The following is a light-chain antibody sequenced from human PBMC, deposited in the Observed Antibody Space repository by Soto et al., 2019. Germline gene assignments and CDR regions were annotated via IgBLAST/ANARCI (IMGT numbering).Light chain of an antibody. CDR2: RNN. CDR3: AAWDDSLSGFL. Sequence: QSVLTQPPSASGTPGQRVTISCSGSSSNIGSNYVYWYQQLPGTAPKLLIYRNNQRPSGVPDRFSGSKSDTSASLAISGLRSEDEADYYCAAWDDSLSGFLFGGGTKVTVL. J-gene: IGLJ2*01. V-gene: IGLV1-47*01. CDR1: SSNIGSNY.